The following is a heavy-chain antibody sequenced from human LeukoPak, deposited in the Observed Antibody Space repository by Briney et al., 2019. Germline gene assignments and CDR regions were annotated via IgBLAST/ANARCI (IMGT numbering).Heavy chain of an antibody. CDR3: AREGWELLGDAFDI. D-gene: IGHD1-26*01. V-gene: IGHV3-30-3*01. CDR1: GFTFSSYA. CDR2: VSYYGTNK. J-gene: IGHJ3*02. Sequence: GGSLRLSCAASGFTFSSYAMHWVRQAPGKGLEWVAVVSYYGTNKYYADSVKGRFTISRDNSKNTLYLQMNSLRAEDTAVYYCAREGWELLGDAFDIWGQGTMVTVSS.